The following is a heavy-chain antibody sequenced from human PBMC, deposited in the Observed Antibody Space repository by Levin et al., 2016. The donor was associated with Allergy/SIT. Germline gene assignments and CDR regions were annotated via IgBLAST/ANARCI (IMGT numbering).Heavy chain of an antibody. Sequence: VRQAPGKGLEWVAVISYDGSNKYYADSVKGRFTISRDNSKNTLYLQMNSLRAEDTAVYYCAKDGDSGWFDYWGQGTTVTVSS. CDR3: AKDGDSGWFDY. V-gene: IGHV3-30*18. J-gene: IGHJ4*03. D-gene: IGHD6-19*01. CDR2: ISYDGSNK.